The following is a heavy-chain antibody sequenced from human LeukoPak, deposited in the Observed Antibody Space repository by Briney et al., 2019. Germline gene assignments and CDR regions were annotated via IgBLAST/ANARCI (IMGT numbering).Heavy chain of an antibody. CDR1: GFTFSGYW. CDR2: INPGGSSI. CDR3: ARSNQADDY. D-gene: IGHD1-14*01. J-gene: IGHJ4*02. Sequence: GGSLRLSCAASGFTFSGYWMPWVRQVPGKGLVWVARINPGGSSITYADSVKGRFTISRDNAKNTLYLQMDSLRAEDTGVYYCARSNQADDYWGQGTLVTVSS. V-gene: IGHV3-74*01.